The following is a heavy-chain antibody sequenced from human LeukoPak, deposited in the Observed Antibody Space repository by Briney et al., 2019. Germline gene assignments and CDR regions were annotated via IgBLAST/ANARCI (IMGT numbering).Heavy chain of an antibody. Sequence: GASVKVSCKVSGCTLTELSMHWVRQAPGKGLEWMGGFDPEDGETIYAQKFQGRVTMTRDTSTSTVYMELSSLRSEDTAVYYCARDPRSEPYEAQPWGQGTLVTVSS. V-gene: IGHV1-24*01. J-gene: IGHJ5*02. CDR2: FDPEDGET. CDR3: ARDPRSEPYEAQP. D-gene: IGHD5-12*01. CDR1: GCTLTELS.